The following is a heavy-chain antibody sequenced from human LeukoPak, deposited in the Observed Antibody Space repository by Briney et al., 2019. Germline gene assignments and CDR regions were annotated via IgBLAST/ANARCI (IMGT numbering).Heavy chain of an antibody. D-gene: IGHD5-18*01. J-gene: IGHJ4*02. Sequence: GGSLRLSCAASGFTFSSYGMHWVRQAPGKGLEWVAVISYDGSNKYYAYSVKGRFTISRDNAKNTQYLQMNSLRAEDTAVYYCAQGVQLWLNWGQGTLVTVSS. V-gene: IGHV3-30*18. CDR1: GFTFSSYG. CDR3: AQGVQLWLN. CDR2: ISYDGSNK.